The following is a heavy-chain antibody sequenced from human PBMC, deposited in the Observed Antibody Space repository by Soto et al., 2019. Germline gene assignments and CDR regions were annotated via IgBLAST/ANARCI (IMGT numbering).Heavy chain of an antibody. CDR2: IWYDGSNK. V-gene: IGHV3-33*01. D-gene: IGHD6-13*01. J-gene: IGHJ6*02. CDR3: ARSIAAAGSFGPYYYYGMDV. CDR1: GFTFSSYG. Sequence: QVQVVESGGGVVQPGRSLRLSCAASGFTFSSYGMHWVRQAPGKGLEWVAVIWYDGSNKYYADSVKGRFTISRDNSKNTLYLQMNSLRAEDTAVYYCARSIAAAGSFGPYYYYGMDVWGQGTTVTVSS.